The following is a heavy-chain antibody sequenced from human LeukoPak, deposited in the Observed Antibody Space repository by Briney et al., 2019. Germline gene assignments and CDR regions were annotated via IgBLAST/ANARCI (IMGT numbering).Heavy chain of an antibody. CDR3: ARAIVYDYVWGSYRSDPFDY. CDR2: INWNGGST. J-gene: IGHJ4*02. Sequence: GGSLRLSCAASGFTFDDYGMSWVRQAPGKGLEWVSGINWNGGSTGYADSVKGRFTISRDNARNSPYLQMNSLRAEDTAVYYCARAIVYDYVWGSYRSDPFDYWGQGTLVTVSS. V-gene: IGHV3-20*04. CDR1: GFTFDDYG. D-gene: IGHD3-16*02.